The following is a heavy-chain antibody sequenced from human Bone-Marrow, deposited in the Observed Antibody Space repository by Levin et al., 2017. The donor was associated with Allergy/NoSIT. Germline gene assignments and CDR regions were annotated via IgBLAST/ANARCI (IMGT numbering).Heavy chain of an antibody. V-gene: IGHV4-4*02. CDR3: ARVDFTMVREPIVGYYYILDV. CDR1: GDSISSSNW. D-gene: IGHD3-10*01. CDR2: VYHTGTA. J-gene: IGHJ6*02. Sequence: PSETLSLTCAVSGDSISSSNWWSWVRQPPGKGLEWIGEVYHTGTANYNPSLKSRVTISVDKSNNQFSLRLSSVTAADTAVYYCARVDFTMVREPIVGYYYILDVWGQGTTVTVSS.